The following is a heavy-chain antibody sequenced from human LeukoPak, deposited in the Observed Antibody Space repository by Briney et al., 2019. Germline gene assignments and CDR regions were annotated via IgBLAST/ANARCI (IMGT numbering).Heavy chain of an antibody. CDR2: IRYDGSNK. CDR3: AKDYCSSTSCIPGDYYYYYMDV. Sequence: AGGSLRLSCAASGFTFSSYGMHWVRQAPGKGLEWVAFIRYDGSNKYYADSVKVRFTISRDNSKNTLYLQMSSLRAEDTAVYYCAKDYCSSTSCIPGDYYYYYMDVWGKGTTVTVSS. J-gene: IGHJ6*03. D-gene: IGHD2-2*01. CDR1: GFTFSSYG. V-gene: IGHV3-30*02.